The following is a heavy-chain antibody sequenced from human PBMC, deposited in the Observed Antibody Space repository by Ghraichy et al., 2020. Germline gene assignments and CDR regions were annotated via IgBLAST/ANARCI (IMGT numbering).Heavy chain of an antibody. J-gene: IGHJ4*02. D-gene: IGHD5-24*01. CDR3: AREGRDGYNYGPLGY. CDR2: IKQDGSAQ. Sequence: GESLNISCAASGFTFSNSWMSWVRQAPWKGLEWVANIKQDGSAQYYVDSVEGRFTISRDNAKNSLYLQMNSLRAEDTAVYFCAREGRDGYNYGPLGYWGQGTLVTVSS. V-gene: IGHV3-7*01. CDR1: GFTFSNSW.